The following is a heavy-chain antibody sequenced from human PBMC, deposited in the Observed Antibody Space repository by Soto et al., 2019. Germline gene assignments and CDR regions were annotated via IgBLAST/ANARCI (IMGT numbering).Heavy chain of an antibody. J-gene: IGHJ6*02. D-gene: IGHD7-27*01. CDR1: GGTFSSYA. CDR3: ARSPRGGNWGSMDV. V-gene: IGHV1-69*13. Sequence: SVKVSCKASGGTFSSYAISWVRQAPGQGLEWMGGIIPIFGTANYAQKFQGRVTITADESTSTAYMELSSLRSEDTAVYYCARSPRGGNWGSMDVWGQGTTVTVSS. CDR2: IIPIFGTA.